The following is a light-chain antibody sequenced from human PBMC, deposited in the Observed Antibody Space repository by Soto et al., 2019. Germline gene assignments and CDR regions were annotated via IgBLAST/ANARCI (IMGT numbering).Light chain of an antibody. CDR1: SSDVGSHNF. CDR3: YSYVGSIS. CDR2: GS. Sequence: QSALTQPASVSGSPGQSITISCTGTSSDVGSHNFVSWYQQHPAKPPNSSFGGSIRGPQGFSYRFSGSKSGNTASLTISGLQAEDEADYYCYSYVGSISFGGGTKLTVL. J-gene: IGLJ2*01. V-gene: IGLV2-23*02.